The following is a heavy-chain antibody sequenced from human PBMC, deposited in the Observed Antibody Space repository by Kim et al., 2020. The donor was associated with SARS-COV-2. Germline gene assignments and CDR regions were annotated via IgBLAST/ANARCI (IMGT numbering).Heavy chain of an antibody. CDR3: LTCWFGDLPSPYYFEY. J-gene: IGHJ4*02. V-gene: IGHV5-51*01. CDR2: IYPGDSDT. Sequence: GASLQISCKGSGYSFTSYWIGWVRQMPGKGLEWMGIIYPGDSDTRYSPSFQGQVTISADKSISTAYLQWSSLKASDTAMYYCLTCWFGDLPSPYYFEYWGQGTLVTVSS. D-gene: IGHD3-10*01. CDR1: GYSFTSYW.